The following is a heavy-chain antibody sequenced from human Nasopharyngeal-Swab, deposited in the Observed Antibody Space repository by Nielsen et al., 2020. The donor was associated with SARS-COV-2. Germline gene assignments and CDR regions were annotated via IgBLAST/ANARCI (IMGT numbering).Heavy chain of an antibody. V-gene: IGHV3-21*01. J-gene: IGHJ6*02. D-gene: IGHD3-3*01. CDR3: ARGTVFGVANGMDV. CDR2: IGRYGTDI. Sequence: WIRQPPGKGLEWVSSIGRYGTDIFHADSVKGRFSVFSDAANKSIYLQMRSLRAEDTAVYYCARGTVFGVANGMDVWGQGTTVTVSS.